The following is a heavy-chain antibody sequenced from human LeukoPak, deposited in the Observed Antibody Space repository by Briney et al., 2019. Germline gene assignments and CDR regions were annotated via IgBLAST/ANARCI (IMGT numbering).Heavy chain of an antibody. J-gene: IGHJ4*02. Sequence: GGSLRLSCAASGFTFSSYWMSWVRQAPGKGLEWVANIEQDGSEKYYVDSVKGRFTISRDNAKNSLYLQMNSLRAEDTAVYYCARDSGRDYGSGSYSHWGQGTLVTVSS. V-gene: IGHV3-7*01. CDR3: ARDSGRDYGSGSYSH. D-gene: IGHD3-10*01. CDR2: IEQDGSEK. CDR1: GFTFSSYW.